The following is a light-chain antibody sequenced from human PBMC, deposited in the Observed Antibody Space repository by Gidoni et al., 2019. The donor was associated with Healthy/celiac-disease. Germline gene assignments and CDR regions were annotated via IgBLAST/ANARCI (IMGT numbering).Light chain of an antibody. CDR2: DAS. Sequence: EIVLTHSPATLSLSPGERATLSCRASQSVSSYLAWYQQKPGQAPGLLIYDASNRATGIPARFSGSGSGTDFTLTISSLEPEDFAVYYCQQRSNWPLTFGGGTKVEIK. V-gene: IGKV3-11*01. CDR3: QQRSNWPLT. J-gene: IGKJ4*01. CDR1: QSVSSY.